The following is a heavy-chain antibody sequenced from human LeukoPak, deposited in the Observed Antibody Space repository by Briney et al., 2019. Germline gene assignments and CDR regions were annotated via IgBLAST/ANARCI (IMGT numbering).Heavy chain of an antibody. J-gene: IGHJ3*02. CDR3: ARAPLADAFDI. CDR1: GYTFTGYY. Sequence: ASVKVSCKASGYTFTGYYMHWVRQAPGQGLEWMGWINPNSGGTNYAQKFQGWVTMTRDTSISTAYMELSRLRSGDTAVYYCARAPLADAFDIWGQGTMVTVSS. V-gene: IGHV1-2*04. CDR2: INPNSGGT.